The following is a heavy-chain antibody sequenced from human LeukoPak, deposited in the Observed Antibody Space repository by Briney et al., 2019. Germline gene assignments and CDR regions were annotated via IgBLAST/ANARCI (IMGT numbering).Heavy chain of an antibody. CDR2: IYYGGTT. V-gene: IGHV4-39*01. Sequence: SETLSLTCTVSNGSISSSTYYWGWIRQPPGKGLEWIGNIYYGGTTYYNPSLMSRVTISVDTSKNQFSLKLSSVTTTDTAVYCCASRGHTAMVTHDSWGQGTLVTVSS. CDR1: NGSISSSTYY. CDR3: ASRGHTAMVTHDS. J-gene: IGHJ4*02. D-gene: IGHD5-18*01.